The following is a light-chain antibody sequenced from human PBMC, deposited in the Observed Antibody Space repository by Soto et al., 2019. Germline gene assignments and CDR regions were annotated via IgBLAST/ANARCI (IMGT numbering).Light chain of an antibody. V-gene: IGKV3-15*01. CDR1: QSVSYS. CDR3: QQYNNWPPT. J-gene: IGKJ1*01. CDR2: GES. Sequence: LMTQSPATLSLSPGESATLSCRVSQSVSYSVAWYKQKTGQAPRILIYGESTRATGIPDRLSGSGSGTELNLTISRLQSEDFAVYYCQQYNNWPPTCGQGTKVDIK.